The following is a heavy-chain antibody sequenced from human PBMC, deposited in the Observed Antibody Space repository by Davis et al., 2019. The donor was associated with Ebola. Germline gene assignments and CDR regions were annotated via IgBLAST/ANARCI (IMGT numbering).Heavy chain of an antibody. V-gene: IGHV4-59*01. J-gene: IGHJ4*02. CDR2: IYYSGST. D-gene: IGHD1-26*01. CDR1: GGSISDYY. Sequence: MPGGSLRLSCTVSGGSISDYYWSWIRQSPGKGLKWIGYIYYSGSTDYSPSLRGRVTISLDTSKNQFSLKLSSVTAADTAVYYCSVGGQDGGFDYWGQGTLVPVSS. CDR3: SVGGQDGGFDY.